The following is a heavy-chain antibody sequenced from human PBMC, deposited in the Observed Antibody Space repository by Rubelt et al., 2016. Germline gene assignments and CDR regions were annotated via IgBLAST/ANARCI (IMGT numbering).Heavy chain of an antibody. Sequence: QVQLQELGPGLVKPSQTLSLTCTVSGGSISSGGYYWSWIRQHPGKGLEWIGYIYYSGSTYYNPSRKSRVTISVDTSKNQFSLKLISVTAADTSVYYCARDSGSRIFDHWGQGTLVTVSS. CDR2: IYYSGST. V-gene: IGHV4-31*03. CDR3: ARDSGSRIFDH. D-gene: IGHD2/OR15-2a*01. J-gene: IGHJ4*02. CDR1: GGSISSGGYY.